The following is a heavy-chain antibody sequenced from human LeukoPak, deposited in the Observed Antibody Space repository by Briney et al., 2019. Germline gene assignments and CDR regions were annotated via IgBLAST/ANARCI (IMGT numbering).Heavy chain of an antibody. CDR2: IYTSGST. CDR1: DYSISSGYY. Sequence: SETLSLTCTVSDYSISSGYYWGWIRQPPGKGLEWIGRIYTSGSTNYNPSLKSRVTISVDTSKNQFSLKLSSVTAADTAVYYCASQLSYSSSWYWMPVWGQGTLVTVSS. J-gene: IGHJ4*02. D-gene: IGHD6-13*01. CDR3: ASQLSYSSSWYWMPV. V-gene: IGHV4-38-2*02.